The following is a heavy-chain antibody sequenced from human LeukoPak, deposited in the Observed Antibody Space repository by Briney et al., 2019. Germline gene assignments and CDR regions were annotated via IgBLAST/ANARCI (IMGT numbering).Heavy chain of an antibody. J-gene: IGHJ5*02. V-gene: IGHV4-59*01. CDR1: GGSISGSF. Sequence: SETLSLTCTVSGGSISGSFWGWIRQPPGEGVEFLGYIYYTGTASYNPSLNSRLTMSVDTSKNQFSLKLTSLTAADTAVYYCAKFATVTTPNWIDPWGQGILVTVSS. CDR3: AKFATVTTPNWIDP. D-gene: IGHD4-17*01. CDR2: IYYTGTA.